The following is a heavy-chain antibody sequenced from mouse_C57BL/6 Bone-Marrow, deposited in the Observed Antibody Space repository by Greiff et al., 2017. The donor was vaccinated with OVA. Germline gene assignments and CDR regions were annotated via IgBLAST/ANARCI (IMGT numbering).Heavy chain of an antibody. CDR1: GFSFNTYA. V-gene: IGHV10-1*01. CDR3: VRQDLVGAMDY. CDR2: IRSKSNYYAT. J-gene: IGHJ4*01. Sequence: EVQLVESGGGLVQPKGSLKLSCAASGFSFNTYAMNWVRQAPGKGLEWVARIRSKSNYYATYYADSVKDRFTIYRDDSQSMLYLQMNNLETEDTAMDYCVRQDLVGAMDYWGQGTSVTVSS.